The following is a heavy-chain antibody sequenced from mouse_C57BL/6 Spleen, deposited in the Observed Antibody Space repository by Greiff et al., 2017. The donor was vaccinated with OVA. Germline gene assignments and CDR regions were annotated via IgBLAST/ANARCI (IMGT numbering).Heavy chain of an antibody. V-gene: IGHV1-69*01. CDR1: GYTFTSYW. D-gene: IGHD1-1*01. J-gene: IGHJ1*03. CDR2: IDPSDSYT. Sequence: QVQLQQPGAELVMPGASVKLSCKASGYTFTSYWMHWVKQRPGQGLEWIGEIDPSDSYTNYNQKFKGKSTLTVDQSSSTAYMQLSSLTSEDSAVYYCARRYYGSGRYFDVWGTGTTVTVSS. CDR3: ARRYYGSGRYFDV.